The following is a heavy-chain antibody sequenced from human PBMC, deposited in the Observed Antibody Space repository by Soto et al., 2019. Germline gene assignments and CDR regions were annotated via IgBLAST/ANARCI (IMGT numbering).Heavy chain of an antibody. Sequence: PGGSLRLSCAASGFTLRSYAMSWVRQAPGKGLEWVSAISGSGGSTYYADSVKGRFTISRDNSKNTLYLQMNSLRAEDTAVYYCAKVPVPYSGSYLWYFDYWGQGTLVTVSS. D-gene: IGHD1-26*01. CDR2: ISGSGGST. J-gene: IGHJ4*02. V-gene: IGHV3-23*01. CDR3: AKVPVPYSGSYLWYFDY. CDR1: GFTLRSYA.